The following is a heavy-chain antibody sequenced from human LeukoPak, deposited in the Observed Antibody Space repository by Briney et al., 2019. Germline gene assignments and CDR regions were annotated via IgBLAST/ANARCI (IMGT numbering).Heavy chain of an antibody. CDR1: GFTFSSYN. CDR2: TSTGGRTI. Sequence: GGSLRLSCAASGFTFSSYNMNWVRQAPGKGLEWVSYTSTGGRTIYYADSVKGRFTISRDNAKNSLYLQMNTLRAEDTAVYYCARGSMVRGVFGIDYWGQGTLVTVSS. V-gene: IGHV3-48*04. CDR3: ARGSMVRGVFGIDY. D-gene: IGHD3-10*01. J-gene: IGHJ4*02.